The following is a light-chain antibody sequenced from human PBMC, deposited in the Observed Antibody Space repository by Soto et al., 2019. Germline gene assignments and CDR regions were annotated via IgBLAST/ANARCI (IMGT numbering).Light chain of an antibody. V-gene: IGLV2-11*01. CDR2: DVT. J-gene: IGLJ1*01. CDR1: SSDVGGYNY. Sequence: QSALTQPRSVSGSPGQSVTISCTGTSSDVGGYNYVSWYQQHPGKAPKLVIYDVTKRPSGVPDHFSGSKSGNTASLTISGLQAEDEADYYCCSFTGSYTLYVFGTGTKVTVL. CDR3: CSFTGSYTLYV.